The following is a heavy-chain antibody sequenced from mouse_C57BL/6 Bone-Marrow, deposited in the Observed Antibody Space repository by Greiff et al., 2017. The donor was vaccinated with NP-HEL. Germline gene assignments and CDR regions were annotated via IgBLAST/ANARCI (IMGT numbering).Heavy chain of an antibody. CDR3: ARVLLTVFFDY. CDR1: GYTFTDYY. D-gene: IGHD4-1*01. Sequence: VQLQQSGPELVKPGASVKISCKASGYTFTDYYMNWVKQSHGKSLEWIGDINPNNGGTSYNQKFKGKATLTVDKSSSTAYMELRSLTSEDSAVYYCARVLLTVFFDYWGQGTTLTVSS. V-gene: IGHV1-26*01. J-gene: IGHJ2*01. CDR2: INPNNGGT.